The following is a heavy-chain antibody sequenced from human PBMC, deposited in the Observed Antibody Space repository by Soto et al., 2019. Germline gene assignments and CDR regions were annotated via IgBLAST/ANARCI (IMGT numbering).Heavy chain of an antibody. CDR3: ARDPNDSSAYYHHYYYGMDV. Sequence: QIPLMQSGAEVKKPGASVKVSCKASGYTFTSYGIHWVRQAPGQRLEWTGWINAGNGNTKYSEKFQGRVTITRDTSASTAYLELSSLRSEDTAVYYCARDPNDSSAYYHHYYYGMDVWGQGTTVTVSS. D-gene: IGHD3-22*01. V-gene: IGHV1-3*01. J-gene: IGHJ6*02. CDR1: GYTFTSYG. CDR2: INAGNGNT.